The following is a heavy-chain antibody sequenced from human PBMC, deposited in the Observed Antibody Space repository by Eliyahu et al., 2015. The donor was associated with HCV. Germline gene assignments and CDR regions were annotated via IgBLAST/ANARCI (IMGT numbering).Heavy chain of an antibody. D-gene: IGHD3-10*01. J-gene: IGHJ6*03. CDR3: TTGAPGGFDYYLDV. CDR2: IKSKTDGRT. Sequence: EVQLVESGGGLVKPGGSLRLSCAASGFTFSKAWMSWVRQAPGKGLVGWSGRIKSKTDGRTDDAAPVKGRFTISRDDSKSTLYLQMNSLKTEDTAVYYCTTGAPGGFDYYLDVWGQGTTVTVSS. CDR1: GFTFSKAW. V-gene: IGHV3-15*01.